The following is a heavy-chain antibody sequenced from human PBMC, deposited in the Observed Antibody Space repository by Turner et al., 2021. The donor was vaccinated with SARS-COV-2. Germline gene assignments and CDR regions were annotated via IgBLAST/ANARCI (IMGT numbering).Heavy chain of an antibody. CDR3: ARGGLYYYDSSAYYGDAFDI. CDR1: GYTFTGYY. D-gene: IGHD3-22*01. V-gene: IGHV1-2*02. CDR2: INPNSGGT. Sequence: QVQLVQSGAEVKKPGASVKVPCKASGYTFTGYYMHWVRQAPGQGLEWMGWINPNSGGTNYAQNFQGRVTMTRDTSISTAYMDLSRLRSDDTAVYYCARGGLYYYDSSAYYGDAFDIWGQGTMVTVSS. J-gene: IGHJ3*02.